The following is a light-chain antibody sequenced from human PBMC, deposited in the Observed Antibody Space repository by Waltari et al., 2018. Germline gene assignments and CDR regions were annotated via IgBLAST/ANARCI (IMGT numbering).Light chain of an antibody. V-gene: IGKV3-20*01. CDR1: QQFGGSN. J-gene: IGKJ2*01. Sequence: EIVLTQSPGTLSLSPGDGATLSCRACQQFGGSNLAWYQKKPGQAPRLLIFGASVRASGIPYRFSDSESGTDFTLTISRLEPEDFAVYYCQQYGASPYTFGQGTKLEIK. CDR3: QQYGASPYT. CDR2: GAS.